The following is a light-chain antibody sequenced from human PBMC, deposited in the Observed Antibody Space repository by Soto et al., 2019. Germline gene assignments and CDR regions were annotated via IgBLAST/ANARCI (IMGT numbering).Light chain of an antibody. CDR2: EGS. J-gene: IGLJ1*01. V-gene: IGLV2-23*01. CDR1: SSDVGSYNL. Sequence: QSALTQPASVSGSPGQSITISCTGTSSDVGSYNLVSWYQQHPGKAPKLMIYEGSKRPSGVSNRISGSKSGNTASLTISGLHAEDEADYYCCSYAGSSTSPYVFGTGTKVTVL. CDR3: CSYAGSSTSPYV.